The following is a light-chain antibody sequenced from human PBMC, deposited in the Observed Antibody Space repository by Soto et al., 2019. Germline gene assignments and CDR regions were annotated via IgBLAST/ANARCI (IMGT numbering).Light chain of an antibody. CDR1: KSVSSN. Sequence: EIVMPQSPATLSLSPGERATLSCRASKSVSSNLAWYQQKPGQAPRLLIYGASTRATGIPAGFSGSGSGTEFTLTISSLQSEDFAVYYCQQYNNWPRTFGQGTKLEIK. CDR3: QQYNNWPRT. V-gene: IGKV3-15*01. CDR2: GAS. J-gene: IGKJ2*01.